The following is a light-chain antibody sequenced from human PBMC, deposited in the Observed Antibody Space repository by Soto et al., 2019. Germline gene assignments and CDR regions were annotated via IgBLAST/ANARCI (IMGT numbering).Light chain of an antibody. CDR3: QQYGSSRIT. Sequence: MVFTHSPASLSFSPWQRSTLSVCPSQSVSSSYLAWYQQKPGLAPRLLIYDASSRATGIPDRFSGSGSGTDFTLTISRLEPEDFAVYYCQQYGSSRITFGQGTRLEI. V-gene: IGKV3D-20*01. J-gene: IGKJ5*01. CDR1: QSVSSSY. CDR2: DAS.